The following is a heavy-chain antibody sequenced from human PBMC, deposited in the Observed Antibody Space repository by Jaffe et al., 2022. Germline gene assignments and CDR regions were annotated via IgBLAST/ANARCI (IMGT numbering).Heavy chain of an antibody. CDR2: IIPIFGTA. Sequence: QVQLVQSGAEVKKPGSSVKVSCKASGGTFSSYAISWVRQAPGQGLEWMGGIIPIFGTANYAQKFQGRVTITADESTSTAYMELSSLRSEDTAVYYCARDSGRGDEYCSGGSCYGPSDYWGQGTLVTVSS. V-gene: IGHV1-69*01. J-gene: IGHJ4*02. CDR1: GGTFSSYA. CDR3: ARDSGRGDEYCSGGSCYGPSDY. D-gene: IGHD2-15*01.